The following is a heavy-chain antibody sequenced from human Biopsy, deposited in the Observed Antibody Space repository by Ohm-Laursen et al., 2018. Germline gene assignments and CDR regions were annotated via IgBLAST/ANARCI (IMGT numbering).Heavy chain of an antibody. J-gene: IGHJ4*02. CDR1: GFTFNRSA. Sequence: AVKVSCKASGFTFNRSAMQWVRQARGQRLEWIGWIAVGGGNTNYAQKFQERVTITRDMSTSTAYMELSSLRSEDTAVYYCASRPNCGGDCSSGFDYWGQGTLVTVSS. D-gene: IGHD2-21*02. CDR2: IAVGGGNT. CDR3: ASRPNCGGDCSSGFDY. V-gene: IGHV1-58*02.